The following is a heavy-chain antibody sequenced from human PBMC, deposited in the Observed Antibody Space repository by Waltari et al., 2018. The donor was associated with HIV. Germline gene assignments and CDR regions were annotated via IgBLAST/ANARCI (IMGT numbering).Heavy chain of an antibody. D-gene: IGHD3-22*01. CDR3: ARDGKSSYYYDSSPNWFDP. J-gene: IGHJ5*02. CDR1: GGSISSGGYY. Sequence: QVQLQESGPGLVKPSQPLSLTCTVSGGSISSGGYYWSCSLQHPGKGLEWIGFIYSSGSTYYNPSLKSRVTISVDTSKNQFSLKLSSVTAADTAVYYCARDGKSSYYYDSSPNWFDPWGQGTLVAVSS. V-gene: IGHV4-31*03. CDR2: IYSSGST.